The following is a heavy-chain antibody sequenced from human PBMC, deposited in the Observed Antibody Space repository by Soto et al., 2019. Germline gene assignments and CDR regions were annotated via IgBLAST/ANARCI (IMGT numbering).Heavy chain of an antibody. J-gene: IGHJ4*02. CDR1: GGSISSGGYY. D-gene: IGHD4-17*01. V-gene: IGHV4-31*03. CDR2: IYYRGST. Sequence: QVQLQESGPGLVKPSQTLSLTCTVSGGSISSGGYYWSWIRQHPGKGLEWIGYIYYRGSTYYNPSLKRRFTISVDTSKNQFSLKMRSVTAAYTAVYYCARGALYGDSSLYFDYWGQGTLVTVSS. CDR3: ARGALYGDSSLYFDY.